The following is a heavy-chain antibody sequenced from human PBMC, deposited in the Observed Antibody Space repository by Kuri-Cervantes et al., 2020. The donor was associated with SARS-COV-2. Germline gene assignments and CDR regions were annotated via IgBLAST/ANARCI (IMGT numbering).Heavy chain of an antibody. D-gene: IGHD2-2*01. J-gene: IGHJ6*02. CDR3: ARGHIGVVPSPVLGLGPHYYYYHMDI. CDR2: INHSGGT. V-gene: IGHV4-34*01. CDR1: GFTFNNYG. Sequence: GSLRLSCAASGFTFNNYGIYWIRQPPGKGLEWIGEINHSGGTKYKPSLKGRVSISVDASKNQISLKLTSVTAADAAVYYCARGHIGVVPSPVLGLGPHYYYYHMDIWGQGTTVTVSS.